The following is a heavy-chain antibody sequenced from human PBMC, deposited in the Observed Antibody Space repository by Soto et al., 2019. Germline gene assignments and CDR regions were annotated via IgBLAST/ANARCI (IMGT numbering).Heavy chain of an antibody. CDR2: IYYSGST. Sequence: QHPGKGLEWIGYIYYSGSTYYNPSLKSRVTISVDTPKNQFSLKLSSVTSTETPVYCCARSLFPSGERTLLTV. J-gene: IGHJ5*02. CDR3: ARSLFP. V-gene: IGHV4-31*02.